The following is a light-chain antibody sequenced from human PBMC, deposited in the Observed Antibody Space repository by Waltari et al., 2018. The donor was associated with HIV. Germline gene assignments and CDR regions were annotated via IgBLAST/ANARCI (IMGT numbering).Light chain of an antibody. CDR3: QSYDSSLSGWV. J-gene: IGLJ3*02. Sequence: QSVLTQPPSVSGAPGQRVTISCTGSSSNIGAGYDVHWYQQLPGTAPKLLIYGNSSRPSGVPDRFSGSKSGTSASRAITGLQAEDEADYYCQSYDSSLSGWVFGGGTKLTVL. CDR2: GNS. V-gene: IGLV1-40*01. CDR1: SSNIGAGYD.